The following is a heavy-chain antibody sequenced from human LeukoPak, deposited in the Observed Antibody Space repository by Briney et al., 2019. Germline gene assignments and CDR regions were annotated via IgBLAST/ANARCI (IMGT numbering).Heavy chain of an antibody. Sequence: SETLSLTCTVSGGSISSGDLYWSWIRQPPGKGLEWIGYIYYSGSTYYNPSLKSRVTISVDRPKNQFSLKLSSVTAADTAVYYCARVDGSQGFDYWGQGTLVTVSS. CDR2: IYYSGST. CDR1: GGSISSGDLY. D-gene: IGHD3-10*01. V-gene: IGHV4-30-4*01. CDR3: ARVDGSQGFDY. J-gene: IGHJ4*02.